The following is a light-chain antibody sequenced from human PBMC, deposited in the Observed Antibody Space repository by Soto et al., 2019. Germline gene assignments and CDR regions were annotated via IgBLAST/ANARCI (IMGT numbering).Light chain of an antibody. CDR2: GAS. Sequence: EIVLTQSPATLSLSPGERAILSCRASQSASNTYVAWCQHKLGQAPRLLIYGASSRETGIPDRFRGSGAGTEFTLTISRLEPEDFAVDVCQQYGSSPRTFGQGTKVDIK. CDR1: QSASNTY. V-gene: IGKV3-20*01. CDR3: QQYGSSPRT. J-gene: IGKJ1*01.